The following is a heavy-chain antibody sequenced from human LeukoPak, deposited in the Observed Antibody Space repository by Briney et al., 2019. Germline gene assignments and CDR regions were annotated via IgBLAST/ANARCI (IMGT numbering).Heavy chain of an antibody. CDR3: ARGQRRRTVLRFLEWPYYMDV. Sequence: ASVKVSCKASGYTFTSSDINWVRQATGQGLEWMGWMNPNSGNTGYAQKFQGRVTMTRNTSISTAYMELSSLRSEDTAVYYCARGQRRRTVLRFLEWPYYMDVWGKGTTVTVSS. CDR1: GYTFTSSD. CDR2: MNPNSGNT. V-gene: IGHV1-8*02. D-gene: IGHD3-3*01. J-gene: IGHJ6*03.